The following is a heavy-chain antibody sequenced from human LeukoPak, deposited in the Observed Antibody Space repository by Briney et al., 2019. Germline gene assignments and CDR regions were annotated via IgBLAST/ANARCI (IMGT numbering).Heavy chain of an antibody. D-gene: IGHD1-26*01. Sequence: GETLRLSCAASGFTFSSYAMSWVRQAPGKGLEWVSGISGSGGSTYYADSVKGRFTISRDNSKNTLYLQMNSLRAGDTAVYYCAKAMGATLFDYWGQGTLVTVSS. V-gene: IGHV3-23*01. CDR1: GFTFSSYA. CDR2: ISGSGGST. J-gene: IGHJ4*02. CDR3: AKAMGATLFDY.